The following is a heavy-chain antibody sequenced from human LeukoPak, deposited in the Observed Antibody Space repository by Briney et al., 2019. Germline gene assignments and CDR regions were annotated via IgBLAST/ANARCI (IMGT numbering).Heavy chain of an antibody. CDR2: IYYSGST. Sequence: SETLSLTCTVSGGSISSSRYYWGWIRQPPGKGLEWIGSIYYSGSTYYNPSLKSRVTISVDTSKNQFSLKLSSVTAADTAVYYCARTYDPYYYYYMDVWGKGTTVTVSS. CDR3: ARTYDPYYYYYMDV. V-gene: IGHV4-39*07. CDR1: GGSISSSRYY. D-gene: IGHD3-3*01. J-gene: IGHJ6*03.